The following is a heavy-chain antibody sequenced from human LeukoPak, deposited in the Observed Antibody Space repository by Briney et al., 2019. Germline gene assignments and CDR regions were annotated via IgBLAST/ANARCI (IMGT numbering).Heavy chain of an antibody. V-gene: IGHV3-23*01. CDR3: ARDIRASGSYGWFDP. J-gene: IGHJ5*02. CDR2: ISSSGANT. D-gene: IGHD3-10*01. Sequence: GGSLRLSCAASGFTFSNAWMSWVRQAPGKGLDWVSSISSSGANTYSADSVRGRFTISRDSSKNTLYLQMNSLRADDTAVYYCARDIRASGSYGWFDPWGQGTLVTVSS. CDR1: GFTFSNAW.